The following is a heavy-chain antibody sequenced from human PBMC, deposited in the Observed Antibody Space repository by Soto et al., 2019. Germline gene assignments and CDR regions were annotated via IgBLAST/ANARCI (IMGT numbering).Heavy chain of an antibody. CDR1: GFTFDDYA. CDR3: SRANIEAFDI. D-gene: IGHD5-12*01. J-gene: IGHJ3*02. CDR2: ISWNSGSI. V-gene: IGHV3-9*01. Sequence: EVQLVESGGGLVQPGRSLRLYCAASGFTFDDYAMHWVRQAPGKGLEWVSGISWNSGSIGYADSVTGRFTISRDNAKNSLYLQMNSLRAEDTSLYYCSRANIEAFDILVQGTMVTVSS.